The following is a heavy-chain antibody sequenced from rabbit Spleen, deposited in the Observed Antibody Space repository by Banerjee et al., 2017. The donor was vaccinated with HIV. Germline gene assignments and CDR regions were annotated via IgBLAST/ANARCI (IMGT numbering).Heavy chain of an antibody. V-gene: IGHV1S47*01. D-gene: IGHD8-1*01. J-gene: IGHJ4*01. Sequence: QEQLEESAGGLVQPGGSLKLSCKASGFDFSNYGVSWVRQAPGKGLEWIGYIDPVFGITYYANWVNGRFSISRENAQNTVFLQMTSLTAADTATYFCARDGAGGSYFALWGPGTLVTVS. CDR3: ARDGAGGSYFAL. CDR2: IDPVFGIT. CDR1: GFDFSNYG.